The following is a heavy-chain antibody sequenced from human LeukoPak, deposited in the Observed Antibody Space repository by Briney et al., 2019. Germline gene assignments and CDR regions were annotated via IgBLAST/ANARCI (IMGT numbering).Heavy chain of an antibody. D-gene: IGHD3/OR15-3a*01. J-gene: IGHJ4*02. V-gene: IGHV3-NL1*01. Sequence: GGSLRLSCAASGFTFSGYAMNWVRQAPGKGLEWVSLIFASGSTTKYADSVKGRFTISRDNSKNTLYLQMNSLRAEDTAVYYCAKGLENAAWTLYYWGQGTLVTVSS. CDR1: GFTFSGYA. CDR3: AKGLENAAWTLYY. CDR2: IFASGSTT.